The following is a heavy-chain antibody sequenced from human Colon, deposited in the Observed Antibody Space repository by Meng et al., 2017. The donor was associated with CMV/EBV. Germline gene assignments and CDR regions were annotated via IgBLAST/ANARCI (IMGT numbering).Heavy chain of an antibody. V-gene: IGHV1-69*02. CDR3: ARGRGYYDSSGPLDFDQ. Sequence: GTFTTYTVNWVRQAPGQGLEWVGRVIPVLDIPTYAQKFQGRVAFSLDESTATAYMEISSLTSDDTAFYYCARGRGYYDSSGPLDFDQWGQGTLVTVSS. CDR1: GTFTTYT. D-gene: IGHD3-22*01. J-gene: IGHJ4*02. CDR2: VIPVLDIP.